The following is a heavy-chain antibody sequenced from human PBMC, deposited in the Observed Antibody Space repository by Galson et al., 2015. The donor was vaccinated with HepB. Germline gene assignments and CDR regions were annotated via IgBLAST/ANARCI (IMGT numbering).Heavy chain of an antibody. CDR2: IIPIFGTA. Sequence: SVKVSCKASGGTFSSYAISWVRQAPGQGLEWMGGIIPIFGTANYAQKFQGRVTITADESTSTAYMELSSLRSEDTAVYYCARSVDPLDAFDIWGQGTMVTVSS. CDR3: ARSVDPLDAFDI. CDR1: GGTFSSYA. D-gene: IGHD2-15*01. V-gene: IGHV1-69*13. J-gene: IGHJ3*02.